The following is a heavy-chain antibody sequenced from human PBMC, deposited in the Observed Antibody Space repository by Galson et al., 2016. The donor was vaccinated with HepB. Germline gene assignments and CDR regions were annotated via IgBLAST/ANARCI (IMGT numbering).Heavy chain of an antibody. D-gene: IGHD1-26*01. CDR1: GFSFSNAW. CDR3: ATGGSYSTNDPFDI. V-gene: IGHV3-15*07. CDR2: IKSKPDGGTR. J-gene: IGHJ3*02. Sequence: RLSCAASGFSFSNAWMNWVRQAPGKGLEWVGRIKSKPDGGTRDYAAPVKGRFSVSRDDSENTLYPQMNSLKTEDSAVYYCATGGSYSTNDPFDIWGQGTMVTVSS.